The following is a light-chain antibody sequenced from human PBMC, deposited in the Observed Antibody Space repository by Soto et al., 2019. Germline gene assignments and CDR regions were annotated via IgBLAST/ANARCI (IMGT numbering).Light chain of an antibody. Sequence: QAVVTQPPSASGTPGQRVTISCSGSGSSIGTNTVNWYRQLPGTAPKLLIYGNNQRTSGVPDRFSGSKSGTSASLAISGLQSEDEADYYCAAWDGSLNNVLFGGGTKLTVL. J-gene: IGLJ2*01. V-gene: IGLV1-44*01. CDR2: GNN. CDR1: GSSIGTNT. CDR3: AAWDGSLNNVL.